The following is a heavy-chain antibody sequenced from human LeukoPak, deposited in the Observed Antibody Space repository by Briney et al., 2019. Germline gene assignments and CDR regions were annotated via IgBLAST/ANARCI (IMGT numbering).Heavy chain of an antibody. V-gene: IGHV1-18*01. J-gene: IGHJ6*02. CDR2: ISVYNGDT. D-gene: IGHD3-10*01. CDR3: ARYLVRKVLYYFYGMDV. Sequence: ASVKVSCKASGYTFTSYGISWVRQAPGQGPEWMGWISVYNGDTNYAQKFKGRVTMTTDTSTSTAYMELRSLRSDDTAVYYCARYLVRKVLYYFYGMDVWGQGTTVTVSS. CDR1: GYTFTSYG.